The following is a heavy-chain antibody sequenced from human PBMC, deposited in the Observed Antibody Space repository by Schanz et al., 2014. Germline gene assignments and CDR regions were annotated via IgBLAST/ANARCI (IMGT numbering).Heavy chain of an antibody. CDR1: GFTFSSHW. CDR3: ARGGFGEVSYIDY. CDR2: INSVGSNT. Sequence: EVQLVQSGGGLVQPGGSLRLSCAASGFTFSSHWMHWVRQDPGKGLVWVARINSVGSNTDYADSVTGRFTISRDNAKNSLYLQMNSLRPEDTAVYYCARGGFGEVSYIDYRGQGTLXTVSS. V-gene: IGHV3-74*01. D-gene: IGHD3-10*01. J-gene: IGHJ4*02.